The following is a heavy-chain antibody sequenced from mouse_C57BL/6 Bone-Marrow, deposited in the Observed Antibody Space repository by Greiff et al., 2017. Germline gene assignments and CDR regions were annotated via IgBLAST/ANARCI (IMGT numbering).Heavy chain of an antibody. D-gene: IGHD2-4*01. CDR2: IYPRSGNT. V-gene: IGHV1-81*01. CDR1: GYTFTSYG. J-gene: IGHJ3*01. Sequence: VQLQQSGAELARPGASVKLSCKASGYTFTSYGISWVKQRTGQGLEWIGEIYPRSGNTYYNEKFKGKATLTADKSSSTAYRELRSLTSEDSAVYFCARKDYDWAYWGQGTLVTVSA. CDR3: ARKDYDWAY.